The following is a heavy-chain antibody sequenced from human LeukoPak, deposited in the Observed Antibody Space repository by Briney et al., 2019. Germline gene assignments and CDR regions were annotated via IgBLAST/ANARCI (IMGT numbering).Heavy chain of an antibody. J-gene: IGHJ4*02. V-gene: IGHV3-64*01. Sequence: GGSLRLSCAAFGFTFSSYAMHWVRQAPGKGLEYVSVISSNGGSTYYANSVKGRFTTSRDNSKNTLYLQMGSLRAEDMAVYYCARGGLLWFGELSGYWGQGTLVTVSS. CDR3: ARGGLLWFGELSGY. CDR2: ISSNGGST. CDR1: GFTFSSYA. D-gene: IGHD3-10*01.